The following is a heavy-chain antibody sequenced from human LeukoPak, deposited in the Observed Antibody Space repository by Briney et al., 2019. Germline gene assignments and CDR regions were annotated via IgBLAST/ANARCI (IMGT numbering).Heavy chain of an antibody. CDR2: ISGSGGST. V-gene: IGHV3-23*01. J-gene: IGHJ4*02. CDR1: GFTFSSYA. D-gene: IGHD3-22*01. CDR3: AKDGEIVVVIMPYYFDY. Sequence: GGSLRLSCAASGFTFSSYAMSWVRQAPGKGLEWVSAISGSGGSTYYADSVKGRFTISRDNSKNTLYLQMNSLRAEDTAVYYCAKDGEIVVVIMPYYFDYWGQGTLVTVSS.